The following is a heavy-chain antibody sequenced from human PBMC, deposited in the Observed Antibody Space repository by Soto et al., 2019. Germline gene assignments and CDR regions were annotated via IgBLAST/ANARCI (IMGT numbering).Heavy chain of an antibody. V-gene: IGHV4-59*08. D-gene: IGHD6-13*01. CDR3: AGTYSSHGDYYYYYMDV. CDR1: GGSISSYY. CDR2: IYYSGST. Sequence: SETLSLTCTVSGGSISSYYWSWIRQPPGKGLEWIGYIYYSGSTNYNPSLKSRVTISVDTSKNQFSLKLSSVTAADTAVYYCAGTYSSHGDYYYYYMDVWGKGTTVTVSS. J-gene: IGHJ6*03.